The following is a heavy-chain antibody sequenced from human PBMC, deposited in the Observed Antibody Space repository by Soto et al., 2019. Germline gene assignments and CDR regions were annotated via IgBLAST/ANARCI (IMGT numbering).Heavy chain of an antibody. CDR2: ISVSGANT. CDR3: GKASTYPLDGVDV. CDR1: GFKFSSYA. J-gene: IGHJ6*02. Sequence: PGGSLRLSCVASGFKFSSYALTCVRQAPGKGLEWVSVISVSGANTYYADSVKGRFTISRDNSKNTLYLQMNSLRAEDTAIYYCGKASTYPLDGVDVWGQGTTVTVSS. D-gene: IGHD3-16*01. V-gene: IGHV3-23*01.